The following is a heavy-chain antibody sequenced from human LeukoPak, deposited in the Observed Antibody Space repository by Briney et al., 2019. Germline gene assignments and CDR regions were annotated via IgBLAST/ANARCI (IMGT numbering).Heavy chain of an antibody. CDR2: IYYSGST. Sequence: PSETLSLTCTVSGGSISSSSSTYHWGWIRQTPGKGLQWIGSIYYSGSTYLNPSLKSRVTLSVDTSKNQFSLQLSSVAAADTAVYYCARLLYDYFTGSYYYLDYWGQGTLVTVSS. V-gene: IGHV4-39*07. D-gene: IGHD3-9*01. CDR1: GGSISSSSSTYH. CDR3: ARLLYDYFTGSYYYLDY. J-gene: IGHJ4*02.